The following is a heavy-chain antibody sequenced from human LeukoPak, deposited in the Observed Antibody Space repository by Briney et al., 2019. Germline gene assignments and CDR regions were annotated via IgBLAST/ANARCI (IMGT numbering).Heavy chain of an antibody. CDR2: INPSGGST. D-gene: IGHD2-2*01. CDR3: AIDSLGYCSSTSCYWTEVMGY. CDR1: GYTFTSYY. Sequence: ASVKVSCKXSGYTFTSYYMHWVRQAPGQGLERMGIINPSGGSTSYAQKFQGRVTMTRDTSTSTVYMELSSLRSEDTAVYYCAIDSLGYCSSTSCYWTEVMGYWGQGTLVTVSS. J-gene: IGHJ4*02. V-gene: IGHV1-46*01.